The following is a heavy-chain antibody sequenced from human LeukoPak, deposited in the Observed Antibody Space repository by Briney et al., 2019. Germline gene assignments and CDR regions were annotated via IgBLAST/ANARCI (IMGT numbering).Heavy chain of an antibody. D-gene: IGHD2-15*01. CDR1: GFTFSSYG. CDR3: ARRAGEYSHPYDY. CDR2: IYSGGKT. V-gene: IGHV3-23*05. J-gene: IGHJ4*02. Sequence: GGSLRLSCAASGFTFSSYGMSWVRQAPGKGLEWVSFIYSGGKTHSSDSVKVRFTISRDNSKNTLYLQMSSLRAEDTAIYYCARRAGEYSHPYDYWGQGTLVTVSS.